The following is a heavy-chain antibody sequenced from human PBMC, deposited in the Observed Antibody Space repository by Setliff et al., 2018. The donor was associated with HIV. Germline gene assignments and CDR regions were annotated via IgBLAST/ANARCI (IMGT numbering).Heavy chain of an antibody. D-gene: IGHD2-2*01. CDR2: IIPILGMS. J-gene: IGHJ6*02. CDR3: ARGGVCTSTSCGGNYYYGMDV. CDR1: GATFSNSA. Sequence: GASVKVSCKASGATFSNSALTWVRQAPGQGLEWMGGIIPILGMSIYAQKFQGRVTITADESTSTAYMELSSLRSDDTAVYYCARGGVCTSTSCGGNYYYGMDVWGQGTTVTVSS. V-gene: IGHV1-69*10.